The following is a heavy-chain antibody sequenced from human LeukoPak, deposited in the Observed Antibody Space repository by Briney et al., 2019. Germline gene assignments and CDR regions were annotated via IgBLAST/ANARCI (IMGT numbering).Heavy chain of an antibody. CDR3: ARAPHGLDY. D-gene: IGHD2-21*01. CDR2: ITSGGSTM. CDR1: GFAFSGYS. J-gene: IGHJ4*02. V-gene: IGHV3-48*04. Sequence: GGSLRLSCAASGFAFSGYSMHWVRQAPGKGLEWISYITSGGSTMDYADSVKGRFTISRDNAKNSLYLQINSLTAEDTAVYYCARAPHGLDYWGQGNLVTVS.